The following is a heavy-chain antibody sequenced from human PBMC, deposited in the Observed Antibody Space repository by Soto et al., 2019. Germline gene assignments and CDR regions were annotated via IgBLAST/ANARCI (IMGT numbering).Heavy chain of an antibody. CDR1: GYSFTSYW. V-gene: IGHV5-51*01. J-gene: IGHJ6*02. CDR3: GRRVEADGTGGGMDV. Sequence: GDSLKISCKGSGYSFTSYWIGWVRQMPGKGLEWMGIIYPGDSDTRYSPSFQGQVTISADKSISTAYLQWSSLKASDTAMYYCGRRVEADGTGGGMDVWGQGTTVTVS. D-gene: IGHD6-13*01. CDR2: IYPGDSDT.